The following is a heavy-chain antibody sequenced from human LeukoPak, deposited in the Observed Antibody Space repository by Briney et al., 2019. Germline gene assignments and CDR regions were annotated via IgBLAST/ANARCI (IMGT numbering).Heavy chain of an antibody. D-gene: IGHD3-10*01. CDR2: ISGSGGST. CDR1: GFTFSSYG. V-gene: IGHV3-23*01. Sequence: GGSLRLSRAASGFTFSSYGMSWVRQAPGKGLEWVSAISGSGGSTYYADSVKGRFTISRDNSKNTLYLQMNSLRAEDTAVYYCAKGSDYYGSGSPDFSDYYYYYMDVWGKGTTVTISS. J-gene: IGHJ6*03. CDR3: AKGSDYYGSGSPDFSDYYYYYMDV.